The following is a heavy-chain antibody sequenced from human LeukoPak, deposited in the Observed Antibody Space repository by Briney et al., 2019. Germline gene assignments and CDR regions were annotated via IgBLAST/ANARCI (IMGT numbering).Heavy chain of an antibody. J-gene: IGHJ4*02. Sequence: GVSLKISCQGSGYSFTSYWIGWVRPMPGKGLEWMGIIYPGDSDTRYSPSFQGQVTISADKSISTAYLQWSSLKASDTAMYYCARGGFGELRLCDYWGQGTLVTVSS. CDR3: ARGGFGELRLCDY. CDR2: IYPGDSDT. CDR1: GYSFTSYW. V-gene: IGHV5-51*01. D-gene: IGHD3-10*01.